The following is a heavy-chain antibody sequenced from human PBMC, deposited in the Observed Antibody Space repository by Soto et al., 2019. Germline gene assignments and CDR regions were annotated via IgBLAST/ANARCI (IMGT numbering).Heavy chain of an antibody. D-gene: IGHD6-6*01. Sequence: GGSLRLSCAASGFTFSSYSMNWVRQAPGKGLEWVSSISSSSSYIYYADSVKGRFTISRDNAKNSLYLQMNSLRAEDTAVYYCARPGIAARLASGFDYWGQGTLVTVSS. V-gene: IGHV3-21*01. CDR1: GFTFSSYS. J-gene: IGHJ4*02. CDR2: ISSSSSYI. CDR3: ARPGIAARLASGFDY.